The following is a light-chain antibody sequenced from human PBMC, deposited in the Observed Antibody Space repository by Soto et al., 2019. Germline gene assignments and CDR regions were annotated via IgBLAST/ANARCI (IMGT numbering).Light chain of an antibody. CDR2: KAS. CDR1: QTISSW. Sequence: DIQMTQSPSTLSGSVGDRVTITCRASQTISSWLAWYQQKPGKAPKLLIYKASTLKSGVPSRFSGSGSGTEFTLTISSLQPDEFATYYCQHSTSYSEAFGHGTKVEL. J-gene: IGKJ1*01. CDR3: QHSTSYSEA. V-gene: IGKV1-5*03.